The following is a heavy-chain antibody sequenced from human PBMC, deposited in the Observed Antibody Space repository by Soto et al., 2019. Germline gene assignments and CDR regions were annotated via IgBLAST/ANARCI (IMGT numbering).Heavy chain of an antibody. CDR2: ISGTGGTT. CDR1: GFTFTTYA. CDR3: EKSGGTYYGPNYFDY. D-gene: IGHD1-26*01. J-gene: IGHJ4*02. V-gene: IGHV3-23*01. Sequence: GGSLRLSCAASGFTFTTYAISWVRQAPGKGLEWVSAISGTGGTTYYTDSVKGRFTISRDNSKNTLFLHMNSLRAEDSAVYYCEKSGGTYYGPNYFDYWGQGTLVTVSS.